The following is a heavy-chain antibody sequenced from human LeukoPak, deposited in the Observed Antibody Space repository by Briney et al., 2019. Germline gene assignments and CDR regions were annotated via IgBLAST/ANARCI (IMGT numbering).Heavy chain of an antibody. CDR2: IYHSGST. CDR3: ARDQPYMDV. J-gene: IGHJ6*03. Sequence: SETLSLTCIVSGYSISSGYYWVWIRQPPGKGLEWIGSIYHSGSTLYNPSLKSRVTISVDASKNKFSLKLSSVTAADTAMYYCARDQPYMDVWGEGTTVTVSS. V-gene: IGHV4-38-2*02. CDR1: GYSISSGYY.